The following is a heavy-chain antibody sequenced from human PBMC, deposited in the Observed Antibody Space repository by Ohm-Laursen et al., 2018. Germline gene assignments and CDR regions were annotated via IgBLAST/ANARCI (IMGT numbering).Heavy chain of an antibody. V-gene: IGHV4-31*01. CDR1: GGSISSDYY. J-gene: IGHJ2*01. CDR2: MHHSGAT. Sequence: TLSLTCTVSGGSISSDYYWTWIRQVPGEGLEWIAYMHHSGATYYNPSLKSLVTISVDTSKNQFSLKLSSVTAADTAVYYCARDKYGDWYFDLWGRGTLVTVSS. D-gene: IGHD4-17*01. CDR3: ARDKYGDWYFDL.